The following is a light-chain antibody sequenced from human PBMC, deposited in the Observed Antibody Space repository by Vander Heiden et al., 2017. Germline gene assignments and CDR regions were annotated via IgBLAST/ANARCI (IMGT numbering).Light chain of an antibody. J-gene: IGKJ2*01. Sequence: DIVMTQSPLSLPVTPGEPASISCRSSQSLLHSNGYNYLDWYLQKPGQSPQLLIYWGSNRAYGVPDRFSGSGSGTDFTLKSSRGEAEDVGVYYGMQDLQPYTFGQGTKLEIK. V-gene: IGKV2-28*01. CDR1: QSLLHSNGYNY. CDR2: WGS. CDR3: MQDLQPYT.